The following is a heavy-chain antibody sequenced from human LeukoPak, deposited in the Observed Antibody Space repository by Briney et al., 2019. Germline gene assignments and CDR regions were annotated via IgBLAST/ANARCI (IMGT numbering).Heavy chain of an antibody. V-gene: IGHV3-53*01. J-gene: IGHJ6*03. CDR2: IYSGGST. CDR1: GFTVSNNY. D-gene: IGHD2-2*01. CDR3: ARYCSSTSPRYYYYMDV. Sequence: GGSLRLSCAAAGFTVSNNYMSWVRQAPGKGRNWVSVIYSGGSTYYADSVKGRLTISRDNSKNTLYLQMNSLRAEDTAVYYCARYCSSTSPRYYYYMDVWGKGTTVTVSS.